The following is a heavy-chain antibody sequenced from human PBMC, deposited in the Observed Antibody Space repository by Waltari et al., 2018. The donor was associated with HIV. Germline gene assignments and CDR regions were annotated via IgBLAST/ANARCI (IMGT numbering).Heavy chain of an antibody. D-gene: IGHD1-26*01. CDR1: GGSISSSSYY. J-gene: IGHJ3*02. Sequence: QLQLQESGPGLVKPSETLSLTCTVSGGSISSSSYYWGWIRQPPGKGLEWIGSIYDSGSTYYNPSLKSRVTISVDTSKNQFSLKLSSVTAADTAVYYCARPRLLGAPRDAFDIWGQGTMVTVSS. CDR3: ARPRLLGAPRDAFDI. V-gene: IGHV4-39*07. CDR2: IYDSGST.